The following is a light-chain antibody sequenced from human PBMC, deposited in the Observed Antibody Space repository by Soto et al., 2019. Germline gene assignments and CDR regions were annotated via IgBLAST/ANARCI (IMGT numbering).Light chain of an antibody. CDR2: GAS. Sequence: EIVMTQSPATLSVSPGERATLSCRASQSVSSNLAWYQQKPGQAPRLLIYGASTRATGIPARFSGSGSGTEVTLTTSRLQSEDFAVYYCQQYNNWPPMAFGQGTKVEIK. CDR1: QSVSSN. J-gene: IGKJ1*01. V-gene: IGKV3-15*01. CDR3: QQYNNWPPMA.